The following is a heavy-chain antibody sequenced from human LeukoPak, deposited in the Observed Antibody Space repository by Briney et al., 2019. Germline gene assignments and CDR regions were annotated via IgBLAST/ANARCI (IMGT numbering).Heavy chain of an antibody. J-gene: IGHJ3*02. D-gene: IGHD3-10*01. V-gene: IGHV3-30*02. CDR3: AKDREGVRYYYGSGSYQGAFDI. CDR1: GFTFSSYG. CDR2: IRYDGSNK. Sequence: PGGSLRLSCAASGFTFSSYGMHWVRQAPGKGLEWVAFIRYDGSNKYYADSVRGRFTLSRDKSKNTLYLQMNRLRAEDTAVYYCAKDREGVRYYYGSGSYQGAFDIWGQGTMVTVSS.